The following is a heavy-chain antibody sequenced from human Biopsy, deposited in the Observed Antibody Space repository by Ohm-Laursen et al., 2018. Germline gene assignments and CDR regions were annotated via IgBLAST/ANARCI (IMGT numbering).Heavy chain of an antibody. V-gene: IGHV3-21*06. D-gene: IGHD3-10*01. CDR2: ISASSSYI. Sequence: SLRLSCSAFGVTLSGYGMNWVRQAPGKGLEWVSSISASSSYIYYADSVKGRFTVSRDNTKNTLYLQMNSLRAADTAIYFCATELLPPGVGGPWLDSWGQGTLVTVSS. CDR3: ATELLPPGVGGPWLDS. CDR1: GVTLSGYG. J-gene: IGHJ5*01.